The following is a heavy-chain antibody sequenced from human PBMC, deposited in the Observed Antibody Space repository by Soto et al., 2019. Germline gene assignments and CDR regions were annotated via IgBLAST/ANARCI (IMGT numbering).Heavy chain of an antibody. CDR1: RYSISSGYY. CDR3: ARHADSSSYYYPFDY. Sequence: PSETLSLTCFVSRYSISSGYYWGWIRQPPGKGLEWIGSIFHGGTTYYNPSLKSRLTISVDTSKNQSSLTLSSVTAADTAVYYCARHADSSSYYYPFDYWGQGSLVTVSS. D-gene: IGHD3-22*01. CDR2: IFHGGTT. J-gene: IGHJ4*02. V-gene: IGHV4-38-2*01.